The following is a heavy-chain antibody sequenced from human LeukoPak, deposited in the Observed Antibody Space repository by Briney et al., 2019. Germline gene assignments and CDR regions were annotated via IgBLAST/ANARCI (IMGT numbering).Heavy chain of an antibody. CDR2: IGGSGGST. D-gene: IGHD3-10*01. J-gene: IGHJ4*02. Sequence: GGSLRLPCAASGFTFSSYAMSWVRQAPGKGLEWVSAIGGSGGSTYYADSVKGRFTISRDNSKNTLYLQMNSLRAEDTAVYYCAKLPRGYGSGSYYSTLSDYWGQGTLVTVSS. CDR3: AKLPRGYGSGSYYSTLSDY. V-gene: IGHV3-23*01. CDR1: GFTFSSYA.